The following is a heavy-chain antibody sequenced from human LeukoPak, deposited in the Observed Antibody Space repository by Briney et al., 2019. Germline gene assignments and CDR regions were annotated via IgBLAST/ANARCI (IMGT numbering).Heavy chain of an antibody. CDR1: GGSISSSNW. CDR2: IYHSGST. D-gene: IGHD5-24*01. Sequence: SETLSLTCAVSGGSISSSNWWSWVRQPPGKGLEWIGEIYHSGSTNYNPPLKSRVTISVDKSKNQFSLKLSSVTAADTAVYYCARGNGYNSAPLGYWGQGTLVTVSS. CDR3: ARGNGYNSAPLGY. V-gene: IGHV4-4*02. J-gene: IGHJ4*02.